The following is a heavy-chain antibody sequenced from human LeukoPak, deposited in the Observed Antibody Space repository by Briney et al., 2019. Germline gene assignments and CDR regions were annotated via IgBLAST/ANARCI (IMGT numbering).Heavy chain of an antibody. CDR3: ARGWGTIFGVVIIGYYYGMDV. V-gene: IGHV3-30-3*01. D-gene: IGHD3-3*01. CDR1: GFTFSSYA. Sequence: GRSLRLSCAASGFTFSSYAMHWVRQAPGKGLEWVAVISYDGSNKYYADSVKGRFTISRDNSKNTLYLQMNSLRAEDTAVYYCARGWGTIFGVVIIGYYYGMDVWGQGTTVTVSS. J-gene: IGHJ6*02. CDR2: ISYDGSNK.